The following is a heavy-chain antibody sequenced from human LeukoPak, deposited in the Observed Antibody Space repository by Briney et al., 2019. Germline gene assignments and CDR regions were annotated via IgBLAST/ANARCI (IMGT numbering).Heavy chain of an antibody. CDR3: AREPYYNSGSYYPI. CDR2: IWYDGSNK. Sequence: GGSLRLSCAASGFTFSRYGMHCGRQAPGKGLEWVAVIWYDGSNKDYAESVKGRFTISRDNSKSTLYLQMNSLRAEDTAVYYCAREPYYNSGSYYPIWGQGTVVTVSS. D-gene: IGHD3-10*01. J-gene: IGHJ3*02. CDR1: GFTFSRYG. V-gene: IGHV3-33*01.